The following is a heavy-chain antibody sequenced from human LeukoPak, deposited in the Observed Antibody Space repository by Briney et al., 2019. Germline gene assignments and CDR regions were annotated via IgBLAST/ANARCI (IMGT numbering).Heavy chain of an antibody. D-gene: IGHD3-22*01. CDR1: GFIFSSYS. V-gene: IGHV3-48*04. CDR3: ARDPSHYYDSSGYRFFDY. CDR2: ISSGSGTT. Sequence: GGSLRLSCAASGFIFSSYSMNWVRQTPGKGLEWISYISSGSGTTYYGDSVQGRFTISRDNAKNSLYLQMNSLRAEDTAVYYCARDPSHYYDSSGYRFFDYWGQGTLVTVSS. J-gene: IGHJ4*02.